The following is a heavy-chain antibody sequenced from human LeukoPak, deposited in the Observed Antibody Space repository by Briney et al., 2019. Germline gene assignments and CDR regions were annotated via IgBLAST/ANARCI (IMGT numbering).Heavy chain of an antibody. CDR1: GFTFSSYA. Sequence: GGSLRLSCAASGFTFSSYAMHWVRQAPGKGLEWVAVISYDGSNKYYADSVKGRFTISRDNSKNTLYLQMNSLRAEDTAVYYCARDEGIVVVVAATDYWGQGTLVTVSS. CDR2: ISYDGSNK. CDR3: ARDEGIVVVVAATDY. D-gene: IGHD2-15*01. J-gene: IGHJ4*02. V-gene: IGHV3-30-3*01.